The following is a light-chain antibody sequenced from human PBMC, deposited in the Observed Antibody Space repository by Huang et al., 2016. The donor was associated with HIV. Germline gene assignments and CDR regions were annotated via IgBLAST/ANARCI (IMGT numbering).Light chain of an antibody. V-gene: IGKV3-15*01. Sequence: EILMTQSPATLSVSPGRRVTLSCRANRSVSTNLAWYQQRPGQAPRRLIYGSSTRAPGIPARFSGSVSGTDFSLTISSLQAEDFAVYYCHQYNNWLLSFGGGTRVDI. CDR1: RSVSTN. CDR2: GSS. CDR3: HQYNNWLLS. J-gene: IGKJ4*01.